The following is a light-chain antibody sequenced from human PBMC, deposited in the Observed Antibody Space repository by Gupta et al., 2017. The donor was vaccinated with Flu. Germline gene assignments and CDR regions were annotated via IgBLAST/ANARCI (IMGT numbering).Light chain of an antibody. CDR3: QSSCIGNSYLV. J-gene: IGLJ2*01. CDR1: ALPKQY. CDR2: KDT. Sequence: SYELTQPPSLSVSPGQTARITCSGDALPKQYAYWYHQRPGQATVLVIYKDTERPSGIPGRFSGSSSGTTVTLTIIGVQAEDDAEYYGQSSCIGNSYLVFGGGTKVTVL. V-gene: IGLV3-25*03.